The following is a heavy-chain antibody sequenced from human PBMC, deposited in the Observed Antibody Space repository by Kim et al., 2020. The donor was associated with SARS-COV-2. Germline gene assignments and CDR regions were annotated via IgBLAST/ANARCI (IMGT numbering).Heavy chain of an antibody. V-gene: IGHV3-43*01. Sequence: GGSLRLSCAASGFTFDDYTMHWVRQAPGKGLEWVSLISWDGGSTYYADSVKGRFTISRDNSKNSLYLQMNSLRTEDTALYYCAKVGEIYYDSSGYLDYWGQGTLVTVSS. CDR2: ISWDGGST. CDR3: AKVGEIYYDSSGYLDY. J-gene: IGHJ4*02. D-gene: IGHD3-22*01. CDR1: GFTFDDYT.